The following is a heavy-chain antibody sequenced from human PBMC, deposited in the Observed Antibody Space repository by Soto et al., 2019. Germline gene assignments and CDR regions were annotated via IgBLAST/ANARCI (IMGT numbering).Heavy chain of an antibody. D-gene: IGHD6-6*01. J-gene: IGHJ5*02. CDR3: ARVSHSSSNPLGWFDP. Sequence: GASVKVSCKASGYTSTGYYMHWVRQAPGQGLEWMGWINPNSGGTNYAQKFQGWVTMTRDTSISTAYMELSRLRSDDTAVYYCARVSHSSSNPLGWFDPWGQGTLVTVSS. CDR2: INPNSGGT. CDR1: GYTSTGYY. V-gene: IGHV1-2*04.